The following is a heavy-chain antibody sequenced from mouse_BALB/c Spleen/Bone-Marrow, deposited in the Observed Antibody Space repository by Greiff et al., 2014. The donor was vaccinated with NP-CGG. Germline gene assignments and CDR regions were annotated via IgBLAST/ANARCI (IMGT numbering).Heavy chain of an antibody. V-gene: IGHV1S137*01. CDR3: ARDLDY. CDR2: ISTYYGDA. J-gene: IGHJ2*01. Sequence: QVQLKESGAELVRPGVSVRISCKGSGYTFTDYAVHWVKQSHAKSLEWIGVISTYYGDATYNQKFKGKATMTVDKSSSTAYMELARPTSEDSAIYYCARDLDYWGQGTTLTVSS. CDR1: GYTFTDYA.